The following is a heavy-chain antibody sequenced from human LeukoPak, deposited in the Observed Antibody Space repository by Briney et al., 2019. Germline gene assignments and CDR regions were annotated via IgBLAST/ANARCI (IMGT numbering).Heavy chain of an antibody. D-gene: IGHD7-27*01. CDR2: IYSGGST. J-gene: IGHJ6*03. Sequence: GGSLRLSCAASEFSVGSNYMTWVRQAPGKGLEWVSLIYSGGSTYYADSVKGRFTISRDNSKNTLYLQMNSLRAEDTAVYYCATGRKTGDPNYYYYYYMDVWGKGTTVTISS. V-gene: IGHV3-66*01. CDR3: ATGRKTGDPNYYYYYYMDV. CDR1: EFSVGSNY.